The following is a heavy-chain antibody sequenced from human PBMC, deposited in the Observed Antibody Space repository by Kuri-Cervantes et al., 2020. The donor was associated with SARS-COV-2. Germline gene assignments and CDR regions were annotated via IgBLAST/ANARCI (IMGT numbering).Heavy chain of an antibody. Sequence: SGPTLVKPTQTLTLTCTFSGFSLSTSGMCVSWIRQPPGKALEWLALIDWDDDKYYSTSLKTRLTISKDTSKNQVVPTMTNMDPVDTATYYCARTSMYYDFWSGYHYYFDYWGQGTLVTVSS. J-gene: IGHJ4*02. CDR1: GFSLSTSGMC. CDR2: IDWDDDK. CDR3: ARTSMYYDFWSGYHYYFDY. V-gene: IGHV2-70*01. D-gene: IGHD3-3*01.